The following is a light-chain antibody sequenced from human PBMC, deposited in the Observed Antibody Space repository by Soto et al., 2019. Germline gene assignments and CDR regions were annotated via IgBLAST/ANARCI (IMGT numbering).Light chain of an antibody. CDR1: SSNIGSNT. V-gene: IGLV1-44*01. CDR2: SNN. Sequence: QSVLTQPPSASGTPGQRVTISCSGSSSNIGSNTVNWYQQLPGTAPKLLIYSNNQRPSGLPDRFSVSKSGTSASLAISGLQSEDEADYYCAAWDDSLNGVVFGGGTKLTVL. J-gene: IGLJ2*01. CDR3: AAWDDSLNGVV.